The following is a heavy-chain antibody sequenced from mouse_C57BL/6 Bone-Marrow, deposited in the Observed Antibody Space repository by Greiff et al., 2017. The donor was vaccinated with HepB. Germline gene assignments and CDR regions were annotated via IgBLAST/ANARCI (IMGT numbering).Heavy chain of an antibody. V-gene: IGHV1-64*01. Sequence: QVQLQQPGAELVKPGASVKLSCKASGYTFTSYWMHWVKQRPGQGLEWIGMIHPNSGSTNYNEKFKSKATLTVDKSSSPAYMQLSSLTSEDSAVYYWALILRVAWFAYWGQGTLVTVSA. CDR1: GYTFTSYW. CDR2: IHPNSGST. CDR3: ALILRVAWFAY. J-gene: IGHJ3*01. D-gene: IGHD1-1*01.